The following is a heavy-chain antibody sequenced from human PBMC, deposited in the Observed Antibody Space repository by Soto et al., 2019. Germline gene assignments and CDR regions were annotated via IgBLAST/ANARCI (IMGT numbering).Heavy chain of an antibody. CDR1: GFTINNYA. D-gene: IGHD3-3*01. Sequence: GGSLRLSCTASGFTINNYAMSWVRQGQGKGPEWVSTISASGSRTYYADSVKGRFTTSRDNSRNTLYLQMNSLRVEDTVIHYCEKGAIFGVDSSYFDYWGLGTLVTAPQ. J-gene: IGHJ4*02. V-gene: IGHV3-23*01. CDR3: EKGAIFGVDSSYFDY. CDR2: ISASGSRT.